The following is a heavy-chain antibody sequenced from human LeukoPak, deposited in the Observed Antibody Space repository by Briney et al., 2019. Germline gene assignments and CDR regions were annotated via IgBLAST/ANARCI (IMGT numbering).Heavy chain of an antibody. CDR3: ARGKTGASLDY. J-gene: IGHJ4*02. CDR2: IYSGGST. D-gene: IGHD7-27*01. V-gene: IGHV3-66*01. CDR1: GFTFSSYA. Sequence: GGSLRLSCAASGFTFSSYAMSWVRQAPGKGLEWVSVIYSGGSTYYADSVKGRFTISRDNSKNTLYLQMNSLRAEDTAVYYCARGKTGASLDYWGQGALVTVSS.